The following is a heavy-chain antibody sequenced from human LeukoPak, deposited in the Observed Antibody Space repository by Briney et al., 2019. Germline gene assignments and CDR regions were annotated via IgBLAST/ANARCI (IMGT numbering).Heavy chain of an antibody. J-gene: IGHJ4*02. Sequence: ASVKVSCKASGDTFSSYAISWVRQAPGQGLEWMGGIIPIFGTANYAQKFQGRVTITADESTSTAYMELSSLRSEDTAVYYCARGRMAGTYVFDYWGQGTLVTVSS. CDR2: IIPIFGTA. D-gene: IGHD6-19*01. CDR3: ARGRMAGTYVFDY. V-gene: IGHV1-69*13. CDR1: GDTFSSYA.